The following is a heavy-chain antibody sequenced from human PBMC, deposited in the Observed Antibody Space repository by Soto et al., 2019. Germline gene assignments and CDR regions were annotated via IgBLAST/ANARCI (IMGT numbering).Heavy chain of an antibody. CDR2: ISPYNDNT. J-gene: IGHJ5*02. CDR3: TRSEVPAAMGGWFDT. V-gene: IGHV1-18*01. CDR1: GFSLSSDG. D-gene: IGHD2-2*01. Sequence: QVRLVQSGAEIKKPGASVKVSCKASGFSLSSDGINWVRQAPGQGLEWVGWISPYNDNTNYAQNLQHRVTLTTDTYTSTAYMELRSLRSDDTAVYYCTRSEVPAAMGGWFDTWGQGTLVTVSS.